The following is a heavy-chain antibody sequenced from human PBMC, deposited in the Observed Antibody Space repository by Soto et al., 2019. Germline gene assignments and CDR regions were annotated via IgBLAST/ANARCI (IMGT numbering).Heavy chain of an antibody. J-gene: IGHJ4*02. CDR3: ARCPLVVLNYFES. CDR1: GGTFRNYP. V-gene: IGHV1-69*02. Sequence: QVQLVQSGTEVKKPGSSVKVSCKASGGTFRNYPINWVRQAPGQGLEWMGSIFPLTDIPDYAQNFQARLTISADKPTSTAYMELSSLTSDDTAMYFCARCPLVVLNYFESWGQGTLVTVSS. CDR2: IFPLTDIP.